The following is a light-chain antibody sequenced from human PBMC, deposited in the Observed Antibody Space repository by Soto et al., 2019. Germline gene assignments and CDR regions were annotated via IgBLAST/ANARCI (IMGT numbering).Light chain of an antibody. CDR1: SSDVGGYNY. CDR3: SSYTSSSTPYV. J-gene: IGLJ1*01. CDR2: DVA. V-gene: IGLV2-14*01. Sequence: QSVLTQPASVSGSPGQSITISCTGTSSDVGGYNYVSWYQQHPVKAPKLMIYDVANRPSGVSDRFSASKSGNTASLTISGLQADDEADYYCSSYTSSSTPYVFGTGTKVTVL.